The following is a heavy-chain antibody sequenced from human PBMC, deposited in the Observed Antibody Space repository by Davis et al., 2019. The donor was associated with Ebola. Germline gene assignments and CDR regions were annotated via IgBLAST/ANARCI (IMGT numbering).Heavy chain of an antibody. Sequence: MPSETLSLTCTASGVSISSYYRRWIRQPPGKGLEWIGEINRSGSTNYNPSLKSRVTISVDTSKNQFSLKLSSVTAADTAVYYCGRNPMVQGVGCQHWGQGTLVTVSS. V-gene: IGHV4-34*01. CDR1: GVSISSYY. CDR3: GRNPMVQGVGCQH. CDR2: INRSGST. D-gene: IGHD3-10*01. J-gene: IGHJ1*01.